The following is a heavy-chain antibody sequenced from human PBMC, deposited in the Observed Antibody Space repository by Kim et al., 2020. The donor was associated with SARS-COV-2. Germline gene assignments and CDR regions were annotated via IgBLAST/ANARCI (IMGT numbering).Heavy chain of an antibody. V-gene: IGHV3-7*01. Sequence: GGSLRLSCAASGFTFKNYWMSWVRQAPGKGLEWVANIKEDGGEKDYVDSVKGRFTISRDNAKNSLYLQMNSLRAEDTAMYYCARGPFYCGRDCYLYFQHWGQGTLVTVSS. D-gene: IGHD2-21*02. CDR2: IKEDGGEK. CDR3: ARGPFYCGRDCYLYFQH. J-gene: IGHJ1*01. CDR1: GFTFKNYW.